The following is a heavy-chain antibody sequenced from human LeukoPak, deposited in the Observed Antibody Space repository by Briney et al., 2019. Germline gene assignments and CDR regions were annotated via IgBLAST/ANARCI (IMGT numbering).Heavy chain of an antibody. CDR2: ISSSISYI. CDR1: GFTFSSYS. CDR3: VRVGPRESGYDSFEY. D-gene: IGHD5-12*01. Sequence: PGGSLRLSFAASGFTFSSYSMNWVRQAPAKGLEWVSSISSSISYIYNADTVKGRFTISRDNAKNSLDLQMNSLRVEDTALYYCVRVGPRESGYDSFEYWGQGTLVTVSS. J-gene: IGHJ4*02. V-gene: IGHV3-21*01.